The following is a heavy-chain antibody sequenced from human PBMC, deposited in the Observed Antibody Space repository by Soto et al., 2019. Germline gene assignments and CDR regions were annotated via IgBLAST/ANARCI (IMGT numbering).Heavy chain of an antibody. V-gene: IGHV1-69*13. CDR3: ASNPMVRGLGRYHHYGMDV. CDR2: IIPIFGTA. D-gene: IGHD3-10*01. CDR1: GGTFSSYA. J-gene: IGHJ6*02. Sequence: SVKVSCKASGGTFSSYAISWVRQAPGQGLEWMGGIIPIFGTANYAQKFQGRVTITADESTSTAYMELSSLRSEDTAVYYCASNPMVRGLGRYHHYGMDVWGQGTTVIVSS.